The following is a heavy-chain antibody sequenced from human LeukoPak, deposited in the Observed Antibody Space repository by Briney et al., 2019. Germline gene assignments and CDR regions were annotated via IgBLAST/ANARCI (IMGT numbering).Heavy chain of an antibody. Sequence: SETLSLTCTVSGGSISSYYWSWIRHPPGKGLEWIGYIYYSGSTNYNPSLKSRVTISVDTSKNQFSLKLSSGTAADTAVYYCARTIYYYDSSGSFNYSSYMDVWGKGTTVTISS. CDR2: IYYSGST. D-gene: IGHD3-22*01. CDR1: GGSISSYY. J-gene: IGHJ6*03. V-gene: IGHV4-59*01. CDR3: ARTIYYYDSSGSFNYSSYMDV.